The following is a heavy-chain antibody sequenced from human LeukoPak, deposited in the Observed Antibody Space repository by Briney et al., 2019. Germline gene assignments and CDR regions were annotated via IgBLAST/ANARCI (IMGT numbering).Heavy chain of an antibody. CDR2: INPNSGGT. D-gene: IGHD3-10*01. CDR1: GYTFTGYY. V-gene: IGHV1-2*02. CDR3: ARGVVRGVIITAKLDY. J-gene: IGHJ4*02. Sequence: GASVKVSCKASGYTFTGYYMHWVRQAPGQGLEWMGWINPNSGGTNYAQKFQGRVTMTRDTSISTAYMELSRLRSDDTAVYYCARGVVRGVIITAKLDYWGQGTLVTVSS.